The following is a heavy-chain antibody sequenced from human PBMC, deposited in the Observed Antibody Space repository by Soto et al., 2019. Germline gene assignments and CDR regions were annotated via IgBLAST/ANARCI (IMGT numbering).Heavy chain of an antibody. Sequence: QVQLVESGGGVVHPERSLRLSCAPSGFTFSSFAMHWVRQAPGKGLEWVAVISHDGRHQLYGESVRGRFTISRDSAKKTLYLQMNSLRPQNTAAYYGARVKYFYSSARGGFFYSGMDVWGQGTMVTVSS. CDR3: ARVKYFYSSARGGFFYSGMDV. V-gene: IGHV3-30*04. CDR2: ISHDGRHQ. D-gene: IGHD2-2*01. J-gene: IGHJ6*02. CDR1: GFTFSSFA.